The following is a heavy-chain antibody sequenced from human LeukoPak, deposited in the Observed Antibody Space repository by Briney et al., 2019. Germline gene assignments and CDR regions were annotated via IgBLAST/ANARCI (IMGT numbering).Heavy chain of an antibody. V-gene: IGHV3-7*01. CDR1: GCIFSDNW. CDR3: ARGPNYGDRVDYFDY. CDR2: IKQDGNEN. D-gene: IGHD4-17*01. J-gene: IGHJ4*02. Sequence: GGSLRLSCAASGCIFSDNWRSWVRQGPGRGLEWGAHIKQDGNENHYLFSVQRRFTLSRHDSNNSLYLQMNSLRVDDSAVYYCARGPNYGDRVDYFDYWGQGTLVTLSS.